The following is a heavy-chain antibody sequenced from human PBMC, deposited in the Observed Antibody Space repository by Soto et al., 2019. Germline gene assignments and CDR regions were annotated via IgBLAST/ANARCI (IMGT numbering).Heavy chain of an antibody. Sequence: GVSMRLSCAASGVTFDNYGVHWIRQAPGKGLEWVSSISSSSSYIYYADSVKGRFTISRDNAKNSLYLQMNSLRAEDTAVYYCARLSDAFDIWGQGTMVTGSS. V-gene: IGHV3-21*01. CDR1: GVTFDNYG. CDR2: ISSSSSYI. J-gene: IGHJ3*02. CDR3: ARLSDAFDI.